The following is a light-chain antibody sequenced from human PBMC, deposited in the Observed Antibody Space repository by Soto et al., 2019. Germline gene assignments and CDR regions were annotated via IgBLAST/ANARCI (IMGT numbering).Light chain of an antibody. CDR2: ENN. V-gene: IGLV1-40*01. CDR3: QSYDSSLSGYV. CDR1: SSNIGAGYE. J-gene: IGLJ1*01. Sequence: QSVLTQPPSVSEAPGQRVTISCTGSSSNIGAGYEAHWYQQLPGTAPKLLIYENNNRPSGVPDRFSGSKSGTSASLAITGLQADEEADYYCQSYDSSLSGYVFGTGTKVTVL.